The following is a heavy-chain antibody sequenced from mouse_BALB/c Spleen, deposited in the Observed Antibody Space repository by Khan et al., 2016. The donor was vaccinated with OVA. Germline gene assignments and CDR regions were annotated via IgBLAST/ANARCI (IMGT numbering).Heavy chain of an antibody. V-gene: IGHV1-31*01. Sequence: VQLKESGPELMKPGASVKISCKASGYSFTTYYIHWVKQSHGKTLEWIGYIDPFNGGSTYNQKFKGKATSTVDKSSSTAYMHLSSLTSEDSAVYYCARHGSTSWFGYWGQGTLVTVSA. J-gene: IGHJ3*02. CDR2: IDPFNGGS. CDR1: GYSFTTYY. D-gene: IGHD1-1*01. CDR3: ARHGSTSWFGY.